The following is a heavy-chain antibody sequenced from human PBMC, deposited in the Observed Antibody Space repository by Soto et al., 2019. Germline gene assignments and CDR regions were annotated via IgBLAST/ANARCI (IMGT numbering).Heavy chain of an antibody. D-gene: IGHD6-19*01. CDR1: GFTFSSYA. Sequence: EVQLLESGGGLVQPGGSLRLSCAASGFTFSSYAMSWVRQAPGKGLEWVSAISGSGGSTYYADSVKGRFTISRDNSKNARDLQRNSLGGEDTAVYYCAKRPSSRGWHPSDFWGQGTLVTGSS. CDR3: AKRPSSRGWHPSDF. CDR2: ISGSGGST. V-gene: IGHV3-23*01. J-gene: IGHJ4*02.